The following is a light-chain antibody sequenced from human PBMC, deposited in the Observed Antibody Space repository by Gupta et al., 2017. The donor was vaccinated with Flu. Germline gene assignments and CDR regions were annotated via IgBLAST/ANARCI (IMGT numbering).Light chain of an antibody. Sequence: QSALTQPASLSGSPGQSITFSCTGTSSDVGGSKYVSWYQQHPGKAPKLVIYEVNNRPSGVSNRFSGSKAGNTASRTISGLQAEDEAEDECSSYTTTSTPGVFGGGTKLTVL. CDR3: SSYTTTSTPGV. CDR2: EVN. CDR1: SSDVGGSKY. J-gene: IGLJ3*02. V-gene: IGLV2-14*01.